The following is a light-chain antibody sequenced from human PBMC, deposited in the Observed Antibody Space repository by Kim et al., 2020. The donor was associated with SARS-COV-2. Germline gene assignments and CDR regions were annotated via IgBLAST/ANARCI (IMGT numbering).Light chain of an antibody. V-gene: IGKV3-20*01. CDR2: GAS. Sequence: LSPGERATLSCRATQPIINNYLAWYQQKPGQPPRLLIYGASTRATGVPDRFSGSGSGTDFSLTISRLEPEDFAVYYCQRYGSSALFGGGTKVDIK. CDR3: QRYGSSAL. J-gene: IGKJ4*01. CDR1: QPIINNY.